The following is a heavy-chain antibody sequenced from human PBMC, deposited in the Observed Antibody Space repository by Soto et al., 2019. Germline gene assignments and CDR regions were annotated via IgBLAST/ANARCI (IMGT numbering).Heavy chain of an antibody. CDR2: IYTGGNT. D-gene: IGHD5-18*01. V-gene: IGHV3-53*01. CDR1: GFTVSTYY. CDR3: ARALGYSFGERVTPH. Sequence: EVQLVESGGGLIQPGGSLRLSCAASGFTVSTYYMSWVRQAPGKGLEWVSVIYTGGNTYYADSVRGRFTISRDNSKNPVYLQMNSLRAEDTAVYYCARALGYSFGERVTPHWGQGTLLTVSS. J-gene: IGHJ4*02.